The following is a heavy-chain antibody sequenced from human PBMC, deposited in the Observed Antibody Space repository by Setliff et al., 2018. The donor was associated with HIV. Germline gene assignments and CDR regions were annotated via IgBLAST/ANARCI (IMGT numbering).Heavy chain of an antibody. V-gene: IGHV4-39*01. CDR3: ARHGGRVLMVYAIPFDY. Sequence: KTSETLSLTCTVSGGSISTGYYYWGWIRQPPGKGLEWIGSIYYSGSTYYNPSLKSRVTISVDTSKNQFSLELSSVTAADTAVYYCARHGGRVLMVYAIPFDYWGQGTLVTVSS. CDR1: GGSISTGYYY. J-gene: IGHJ4*02. CDR2: IYYSGST. D-gene: IGHD2-8*01.